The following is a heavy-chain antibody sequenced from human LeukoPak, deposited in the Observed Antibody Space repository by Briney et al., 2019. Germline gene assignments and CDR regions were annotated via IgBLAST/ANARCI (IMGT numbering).Heavy chain of an antibody. CDR1: GGSISSSSYY. V-gene: IGHV4-39*07. CDR2: IYYSGST. J-gene: IGHJ6*03. CDR3: ARVAVVPAATAQTPYYYYYMDV. D-gene: IGHD2-2*01. Sequence: SETLSLTCTVSGGSISSSSYYWGWIRQPPGKGLEWIGSIYYSGSTYYNPSLKSRVTISVDTSKNQFSLKLSSVTAADTAVYYCARVAVVPAATAQTPYYYYYMDVWGKGTTVTVSS.